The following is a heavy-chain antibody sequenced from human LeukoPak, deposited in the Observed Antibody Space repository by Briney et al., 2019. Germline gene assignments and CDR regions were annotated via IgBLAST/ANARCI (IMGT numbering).Heavy chain of an antibody. CDR3: ARARGAAGSNWFDP. CDR1: GYTFASYY. D-gene: IGHD6-13*01. CDR2: INPSGGST. V-gene: IGHV1-46*01. J-gene: IGHJ5*02. Sequence: ASVKLSCKAYGYTFASYYMHWVRQDPGQGLEWMGIINPSGGSTSYAQKFQGRVTMTRYTSTSTVYMELSSLRSEDTAVYYCARARGAAGSNWFDPWGQGTLATVP.